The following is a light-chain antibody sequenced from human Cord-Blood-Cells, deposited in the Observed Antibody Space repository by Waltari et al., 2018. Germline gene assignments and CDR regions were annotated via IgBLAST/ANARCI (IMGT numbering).Light chain of an antibody. CDR3: QSADSSGTYYVV. CDR1: ALPKQY. J-gene: IGLJ2*01. V-gene: IGLV3-25*03. CDR2: KDS. Sequence: SYELTQPPSVSVSPGQTARITCSGDALPKQYAYWYQQKPGQAPVLVIYKDSERPSGIPERFSGSSSGTTVTLTIRGVQAEDEADYYCQSADSSGTYYVVFGGGTKLTVL.